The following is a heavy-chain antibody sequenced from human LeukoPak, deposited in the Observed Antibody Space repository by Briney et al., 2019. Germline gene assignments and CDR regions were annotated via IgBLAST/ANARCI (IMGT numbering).Heavy chain of an antibody. V-gene: IGHV5-51*01. J-gene: IGHJ4*02. CDR1: GYSFTSYW. Sequence: LGESLKISCKGSGYSFTSYWIAWVRQMPGKGLEWMGIIYPYDSDTRYSPSFQGQVTISADKSISTAYLQWSSLKASDTAMYYCARRVGSGYDYTPLGYWGQGTLVTVSS. CDR3: ARRVGSGYDYTPLGY. CDR2: IYPYDSDT. D-gene: IGHD5-12*01.